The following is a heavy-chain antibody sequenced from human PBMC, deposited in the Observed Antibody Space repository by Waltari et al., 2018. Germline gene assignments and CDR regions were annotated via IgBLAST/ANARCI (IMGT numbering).Heavy chain of an antibody. V-gene: IGHV3-66*02. J-gene: IGHJ4*02. CDR3: ATARDEHTAMVYFDN. D-gene: IGHD5-18*01. Sequence: EVKLVESGGGLVHPGGSLRLSCVASGIAVGDTHMSWVRQAPGTGLEWVSIMYPPGSAYNADSLEGRFTSSRDISKNMVHLQMNRLRLEDSATYYCATARDEHTAMVYFDNWGQGTLVSVSS. CDR2: MYPPGSA. CDR1: GIAVGDTH.